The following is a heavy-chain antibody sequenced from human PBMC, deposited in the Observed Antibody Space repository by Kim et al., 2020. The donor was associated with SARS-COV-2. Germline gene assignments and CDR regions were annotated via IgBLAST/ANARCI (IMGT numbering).Heavy chain of an antibody. J-gene: IGHJ4*02. CDR3: ARDDSRTSWWEFDY. CDR2: INPNSGGT. D-gene: IGHD2-2*01. V-gene: IGHV1-2*02. CDR1: GYSFTDYF. Sequence: ASVKVSCKASGYSFTDYFIQWVRQAPGQGLEWMGRINPNSGGTEYSQKFQGRVTMTRDTSISTAYVELSSLTSDDTAVYFCARDDSRTSWWEFDYWGQGTLLTVSS.